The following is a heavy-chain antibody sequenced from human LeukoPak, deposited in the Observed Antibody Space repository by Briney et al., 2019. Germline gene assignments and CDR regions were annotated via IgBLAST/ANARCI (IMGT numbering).Heavy chain of an antibody. CDR2: IWYDGSNK. CDR3: ARSPYGSYGDN. Sequence: PGGSLRLSCAASGFSFSNYDMHWVRQAPGKGLEWVAVIWYDGSNKYYADSVKGRFTISRDNSKNTLYLQMNSLRAEDTAVYYCARSPYGSYGDNWGQGTLVTVSS. V-gene: IGHV3-33*01. CDR1: GFSFSNYD. D-gene: IGHD5-18*01. J-gene: IGHJ4*02.